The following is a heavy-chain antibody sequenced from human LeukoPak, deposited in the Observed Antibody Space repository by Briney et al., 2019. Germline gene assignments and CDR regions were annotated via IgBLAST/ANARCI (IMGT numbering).Heavy chain of an antibody. D-gene: IGHD4-17*01. Sequence: GRSLRLSCAAPGFTFSSYGMHWVRQAPGKGLEWVAVIWYDGSNKYYADSVKGRFTISRDNSKNTLYLQMNSLRAEDTAVYYCARTTVTTSYYYYGMDVWGQGTTVTVSS. CDR1: GFTFSSYG. CDR3: ARTTVTTSYYYYGMDV. CDR2: IWYDGSNK. V-gene: IGHV3-33*01. J-gene: IGHJ6*02.